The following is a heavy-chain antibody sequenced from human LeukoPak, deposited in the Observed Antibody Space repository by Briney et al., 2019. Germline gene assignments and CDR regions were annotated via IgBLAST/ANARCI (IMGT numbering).Heavy chain of an antibody. Sequence: GGSLRLSCVTSGFIFSYAMSWVRQAPGKGLEFVSVISGNGGSTHYGDSVKGRFTISRDNSKNTLYLQMNSLRAEDTAVYYCARESPRFDYWGQGTLVTVSS. J-gene: IGHJ4*02. CDR3: ARESPRFDY. V-gene: IGHV3-23*01. CDR1: GFIFSYA. CDR2: ISGNGGST.